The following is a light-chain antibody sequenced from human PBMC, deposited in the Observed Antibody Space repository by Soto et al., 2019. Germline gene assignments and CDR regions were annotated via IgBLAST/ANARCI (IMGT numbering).Light chain of an antibody. Sequence: EIVLTQSPATLSLSPGERATLSCRASQSVSSYLAWYQQKPGQAPRLLIYDTSKRATGIPARFSGSGSGTDFTLTISSLKPEDFAVYYCQQHTNWPRSFTFGPGTKVDIK. CDR1: QSVSSY. CDR2: DTS. CDR3: QQHTNWPRSFT. J-gene: IGKJ3*01. V-gene: IGKV3-11*01.